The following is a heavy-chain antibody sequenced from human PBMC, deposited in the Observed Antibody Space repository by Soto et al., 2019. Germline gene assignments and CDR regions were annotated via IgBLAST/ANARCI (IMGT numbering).Heavy chain of an antibody. V-gene: IGHV2-5*01. CDR1: GFSLSTGGGA. Sequence: QITLKESGPTLVKPTETLTLTCTFSGFSLSTGGGAVGWIRQPPGKALEWLALIYANGNEVYSSSLRNRLTITNDTSKHQVVLTMTNMDPVDTATYYCAHRRSVASRCWFDPWGQGTLVIVSS. CDR3: AHRRSVASRCWFDP. CDR2: IYANGNE. J-gene: IGHJ5*02. D-gene: IGHD6-6*01.